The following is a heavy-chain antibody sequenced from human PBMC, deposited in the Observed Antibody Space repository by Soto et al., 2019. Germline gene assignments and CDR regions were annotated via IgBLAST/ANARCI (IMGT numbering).Heavy chain of an antibody. Sequence: SVKVSCKASGGTFSSYAISWVRQAPGQGLEWMGGIIPIFGTANYAQKFQGRVTITADESTSTAYMELSSLRSEDTAVYYCARQEMTGTGTADLGDNWFDPWGQGTLVTVSS. CDR3: ARQEMTGTGTADLGDNWFDP. CDR2: IIPIFGTA. CDR1: GGTFSSYA. D-gene: IGHD1-7*01. V-gene: IGHV1-69*13. J-gene: IGHJ5*02.